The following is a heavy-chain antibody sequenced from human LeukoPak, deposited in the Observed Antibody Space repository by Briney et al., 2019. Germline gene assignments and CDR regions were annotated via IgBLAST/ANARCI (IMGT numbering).Heavy chain of an antibody. CDR1: GGSFSGYY. Sequence: PSETLSLTCAVYGGSFSGYYWSWIRQPPGKGLEWIGEINHSGSTNYNPSLKSRVTISVDTSKNQFSLKLSSVTAADTAVYYCARHGSSWAPSFDYWGQGTLVTVSS. D-gene: IGHD6-13*01. CDR3: ARHGSSWAPSFDY. J-gene: IGHJ4*02. V-gene: IGHV4-34*01. CDR2: INHSGST.